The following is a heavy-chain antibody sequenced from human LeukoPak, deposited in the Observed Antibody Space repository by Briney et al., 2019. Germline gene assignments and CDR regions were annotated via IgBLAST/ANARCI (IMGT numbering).Heavy chain of an antibody. CDR1: GFTFSTSA. V-gene: IGHV3-21*01. J-gene: IGHJ4*02. CDR3: ARDQAIRAEDY. CDR2: ISSSSSYI. Sequence: GGSLRVSCAASGFTFSTSAMHWVRQAPGKGLEWVSSISSSSSYIYYADSVKGRFTISRDNAKNSLYLQMNSLRAEDTAVYYCARDQAIRAEDYWGQGTLVTVSS. D-gene: IGHD3-9*01.